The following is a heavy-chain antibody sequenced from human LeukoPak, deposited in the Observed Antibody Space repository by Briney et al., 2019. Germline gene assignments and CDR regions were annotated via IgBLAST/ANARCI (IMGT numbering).Heavy chain of an antibody. CDR2: IIPIFSTA. CDR3: ASRGYDFWSGYSHSGAFDI. J-gene: IGHJ3*02. D-gene: IGHD3-3*01. CDR1: GYTFTGYY. Sequence: AASVKVSCKASGYTFTGYYMHWVRQAPGQGLEWMGGIIPIFSTANYAQKFQGRVTITADESTSTAYMELSSLRSEDTAVYYCASRGYDFWSGYSHSGAFDIWGQGTMVTVSS. V-gene: IGHV1-69*13.